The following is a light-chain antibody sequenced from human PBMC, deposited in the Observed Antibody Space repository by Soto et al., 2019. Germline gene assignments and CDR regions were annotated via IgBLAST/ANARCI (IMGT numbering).Light chain of an antibody. CDR1: SGHSSYI. CDR3: ETWDSNARV. J-gene: IGLJ2*01. V-gene: IGLV4-60*03. Sequence: QSVLTQSSSASASLGSSVTLTCTLSSGHSSYIIAWHQQQPGKAPRYLMKLEGSGSYNKGSVVPDRFSGSSAGAARSLTFSILHSEDAADYCCETWDSNARVFGGGTKLTVL. CDR2: LEGSGSY.